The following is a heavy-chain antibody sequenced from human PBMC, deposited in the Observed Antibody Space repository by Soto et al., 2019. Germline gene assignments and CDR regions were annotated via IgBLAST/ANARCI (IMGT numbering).Heavy chain of an antibody. Sequence: AASVKVSCKASGYTFTSYGISWVRQAPGQGLEWMGWISAYNGNTNYAQKLQGRVTMTTNTSISTAYMELSSLRSEDTAVYYCARGGGEDDYGDYESDAFDIWGQGTMVTVSS. CDR2: ISAYNGNT. D-gene: IGHD4-17*01. J-gene: IGHJ3*02. CDR1: GYTFTSYG. V-gene: IGHV1-18*01. CDR3: ARGGGEDDYGDYESDAFDI.